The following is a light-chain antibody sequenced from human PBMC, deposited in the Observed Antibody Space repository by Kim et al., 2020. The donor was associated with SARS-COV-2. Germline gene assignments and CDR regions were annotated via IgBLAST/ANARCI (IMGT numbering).Light chain of an antibody. CDR2: SSN. Sequence: VLTQPPSASGTPGQRVTISCSGGSSNIGSNSVNWYHQLPGTAPKLLIYSSNQRPSGVPDRFSGSKSGTSASLAISGLQSDDEADYYCAAWDDSLNGWVFGGGTKVTVL. V-gene: IGLV1-44*01. J-gene: IGLJ3*02. CDR3: AAWDDSLNGWV. CDR1: SSNIGSNS.